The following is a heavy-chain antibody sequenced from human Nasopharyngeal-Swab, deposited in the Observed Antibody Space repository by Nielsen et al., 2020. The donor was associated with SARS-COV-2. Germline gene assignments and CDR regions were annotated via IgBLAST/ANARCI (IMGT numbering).Heavy chain of an antibody. CDR3: ATAANYDILTGYYSYYYYMDV. Sequence: WIRQSPGKGLERIGYIYYSGSTNYNPSLKSRVTISVDTSKNQFSLKLSSVTAADTAVYYCATAANYDILTGYYSYYYYMDVWGKGTTVTVSS. V-gene: IGHV4-59*01. CDR2: IYYSGST. D-gene: IGHD3-9*01. J-gene: IGHJ6*03.